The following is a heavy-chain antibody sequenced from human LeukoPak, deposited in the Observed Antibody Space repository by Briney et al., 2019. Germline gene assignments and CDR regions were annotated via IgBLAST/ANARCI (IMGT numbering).Heavy chain of an antibody. J-gene: IGHJ4*02. CDR3: ARGLGGGTPFDF. CDR2: ISSSGSTR. D-gene: IGHD2-15*01. CDR1: GFTFSTYE. V-gene: IGHV3-48*03. Sequence: GGSLRLSCAASGFTFSTYEMNWVRQAPGRGLEWVSYISSSGSTRYYAESVKGRFTVSRDNAKKSLDLQVNSLRVEDSAVYYCARGLGGGTPFDFWGQGTLVTVSS.